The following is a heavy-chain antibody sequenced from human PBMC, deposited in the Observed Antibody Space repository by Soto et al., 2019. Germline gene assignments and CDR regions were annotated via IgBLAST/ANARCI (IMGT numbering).Heavy chain of an antibody. J-gene: IGHJ6*02. V-gene: IGHV1-18*01. D-gene: IGHD2-2*02. CDR3: ARVNWLYCSSTSCYTGKYV. Sequence: QVQLVQSGAAVKKPGASVKVSCKASGYTFTSYGISRVRQAPGQGLEWMGWISAYNGNTNYAQKLQGRVTMTTDTTTSPAYMELRSLRSDDTATYYCARVNWLYCSSTSCYTGKYVWCQGSTVTVS. CDR1: GYTFTSYG. CDR2: ISAYNGNT.